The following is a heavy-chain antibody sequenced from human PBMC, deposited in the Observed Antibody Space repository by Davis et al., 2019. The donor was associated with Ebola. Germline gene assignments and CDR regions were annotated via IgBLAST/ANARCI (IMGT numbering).Heavy chain of an antibody. V-gene: IGHV4-59*13. CDR1: GGSTSTFY. J-gene: IGHJ4*02. CDR3: ARVLNPHLDSSGWSRGDY. D-gene: IGHD6-19*01. Sequence: MPSETLSPTCTLPGGSTSTFYWNWTRQPPGRGLEWIGHIYSGGSANYNPTLKSRVTMSVDTSKTQFSLRVISVTAADTAVYYCARVLNPHLDSSGWSRGDYWGQRTLVTVSS. CDR2: IYSGGSA.